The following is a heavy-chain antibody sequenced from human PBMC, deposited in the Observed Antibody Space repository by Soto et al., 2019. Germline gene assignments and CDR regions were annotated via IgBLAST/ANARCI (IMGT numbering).Heavy chain of an antibody. CDR3: ARQLAGTGSRRAFDL. J-gene: IGHJ4*02. CDR2: ISYDGTNK. Sequence: QVQLVESGGGVVQPGTSLRLSCAASGFTFSSYAMHWVRQAPGKGLEWVAVISYDGTNKYYADSVEGRFTISRDNSKNTLFLAMNSLRAEDTAVYYCARQLAGTGSRRAFDLWGQGTLVTVSS. D-gene: IGHD6-19*01. CDR1: GFTFSSYA. V-gene: IGHV3-30-3*01.